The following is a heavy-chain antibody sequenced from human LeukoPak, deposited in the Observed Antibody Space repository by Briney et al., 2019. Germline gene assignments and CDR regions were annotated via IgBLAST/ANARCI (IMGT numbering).Heavy chain of an antibody. CDR3: ARDGGLRKLNWFDP. V-gene: IGHV4-4*07. J-gene: IGHJ5*02. Sequence: SETLSLTCTVSSGSISSYYWSWIWQPAGKGLEWIGRIYTSGSTDYNSSLKSRVAMSLDTSKNQFSLKLRSVTAADTAVYYCARDGGLRKLNWFDPWGQGTLVTVSS. CDR1: SGSISSYY. CDR2: IYTSGST. D-gene: IGHD5-12*01.